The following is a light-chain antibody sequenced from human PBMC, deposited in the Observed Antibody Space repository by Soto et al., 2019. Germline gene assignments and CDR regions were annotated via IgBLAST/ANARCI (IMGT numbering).Light chain of an antibody. V-gene: IGKV4-1*01. CDR1: QSVLYSTNNKNY. Sequence: DIVMTQSPDSLAVSLGERATVNCKTSQSVLYSTNNKNYLAWYQQKPGQPPKLLIYWASTRESGVPDRFSGRGSGTDFTLTISDLQAEDVATYYCQQYYSTPFTFGPGTKVDIK. J-gene: IGKJ3*01. CDR2: WAS. CDR3: QQYYSTPFT.